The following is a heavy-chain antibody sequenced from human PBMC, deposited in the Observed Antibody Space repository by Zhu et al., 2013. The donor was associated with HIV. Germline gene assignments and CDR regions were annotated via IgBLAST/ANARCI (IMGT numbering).Heavy chain of an antibody. D-gene: IGHD6-19*01. J-gene: IGHJ6*02. CDR1: GGTFSSYT. CDR2: IIPILGIA. V-gene: IGHV1-69*02. CDR3: ARATVAGTYYYGMDV. Sequence: QVQLVQSGAEVKKPGSSVKVSCKASGGTFSSYTISWVRQAPGQGLEWMGRIIPILGIANYAQKFQGRVTITADKSTSTAYMELSSLRSEDTAVYYCARATVAGTYYYGMDVWGQGTTVTVSS.